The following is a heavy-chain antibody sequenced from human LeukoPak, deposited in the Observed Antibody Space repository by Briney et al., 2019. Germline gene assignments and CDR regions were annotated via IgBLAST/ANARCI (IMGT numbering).Heavy chain of an antibody. CDR3: ARPIAAAGPGRGWFDP. Sequence: SETLSLTCTVSGGSISSSSYYWGWIRQPPGKGLEWIGSIYYSGSTYYNPSLKSRVTISVDTSKNQFSLKLSSVTAADTAVYYCARPIAAAGPGRGWFDPWGQGTLVTVSS. V-gene: IGHV4-39*01. CDR1: GGSISSSSYY. D-gene: IGHD6-13*01. J-gene: IGHJ5*02. CDR2: IYYSGST.